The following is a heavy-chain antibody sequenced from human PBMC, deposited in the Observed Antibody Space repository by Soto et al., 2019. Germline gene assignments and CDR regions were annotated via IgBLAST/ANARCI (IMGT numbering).Heavy chain of an antibody. CDR1: GFTVSSNY. CDR3: ARVSDTATVNYYYYYMDV. V-gene: IGHV3-66*01. D-gene: IGHD5-18*01. CDR2: IYSGGST. Sequence: PGGSLRLSCAASGFTVSSNYMSWVRQAPGKGLEWVSVIYSGGSTYYADSVKGRFTISRDNSKNTLYLQMNSLRAEDTAVYYCARVSDTATVNYYYYYMDVWGKGTTVTVSS. J-gene: IGHJ6*03.